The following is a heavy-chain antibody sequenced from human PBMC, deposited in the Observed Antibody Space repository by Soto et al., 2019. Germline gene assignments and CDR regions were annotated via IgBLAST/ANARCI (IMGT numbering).Heavy chain of an antibody. D-gene: IGHD6-13*01. CDR3: ATPTIAAAGVNYYYGMDV. CDR2: FDPEDGET. CDR1: GYTLTELS. J-gene: IGHJ6*02. Sequence: QVQLVQSGAEVKKPGASVKVSCKVSGYTLTELSMHWVRQAPGKGLEWMGGFDPEDGETIYAQKFQGRVTMTEDTSKDTAYMELSSLRSEDTAVYYCATPTIAAAGVNYYYGMDVWGQGTTVTVSS. V-gene: IGHV1-24*01.